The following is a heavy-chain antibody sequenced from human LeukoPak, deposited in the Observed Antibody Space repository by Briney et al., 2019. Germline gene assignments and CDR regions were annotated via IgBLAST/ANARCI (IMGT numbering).Heavy chain of an antibody. D-gene: IGHD6-19*01. CDR2: IYYSGST. Sequence: PSETLSLTCTVSGGSISSSSYYWGWIRQPPGKGLEWIGSIYYSGSTYYNPSLKSRVTISVDTSKNQFSLKLSSVTAADTAVYYCARDAIAVAGTGYWGQGTLVTVSS. J-gene: IGHJ4*02. V-gene: IGHV4-39*07. CDR3: ARDAIAVAGTGY. CDR1: GGSISSSSYY.